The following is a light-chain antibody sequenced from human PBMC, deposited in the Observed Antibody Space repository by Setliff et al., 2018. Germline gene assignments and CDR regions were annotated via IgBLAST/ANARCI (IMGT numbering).Light chain of an antibody. Sequence: QSALTQPASVSGSPGQSITISCTGTSSDVGGYNYVSWYQQHPGKAPKLMIYDVSKRPSGVSNRFSGSKSGNTASLTISGLQAEDEADYYCSSYTSSSTPYVVGTGTKV. CDR2: DVS. CDR1: SSDVGGYNY. V-gene: IGLV2-14*01. J-gene: IGLJ1*01. CDR3: SSYTSSSTPYV.